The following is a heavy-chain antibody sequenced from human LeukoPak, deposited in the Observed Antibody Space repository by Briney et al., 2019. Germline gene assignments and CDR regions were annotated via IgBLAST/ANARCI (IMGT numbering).Heavy chain of an antibody. CDR2: TYHRSMWFK. J-gene: IGHJ4*02. V-gene: IGHV6-1*01. D-gene: IGHD1-14*01. CDR1: GDSVSSESAA. Sequence: SQTLSLTCAISGDSVSSESAAWSWIRQSPSRGLEWLGRTYHRSMWFKDYPVSVQGRITINPDTSKNQLSLQLNSVTPEDTAVYYCAKDSPVLTCWGQGTLVTVSS. CDR3: AKDSPVLTC.